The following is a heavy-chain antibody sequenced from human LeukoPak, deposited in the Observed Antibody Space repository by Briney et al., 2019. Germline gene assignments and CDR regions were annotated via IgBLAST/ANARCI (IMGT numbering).Heavy chain of an antibody. CDR2: INQDVSEK. CDR3: SRALEV. CDR1: GFMFRTYR. V-gene: IGHV3-7*03. J-gene: IGHJ6*04. Sequence: GGSLRLSCEVSGFMFRTYRIDWVRQAPGQGLEWMANINQDVSEKYYVDSVKGRFTISRDNTKNSLYLQMNSLRAEDTAVYYCSRALEVWGKGTTVTVPS.